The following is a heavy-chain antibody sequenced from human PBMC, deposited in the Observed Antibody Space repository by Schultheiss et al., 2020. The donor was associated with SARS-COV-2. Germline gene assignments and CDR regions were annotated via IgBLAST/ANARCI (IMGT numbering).Heavy chain of an antibody. CDR2: ITWNSRTI. V-gene: IGHV3-9*01. J-gene: IGHJ6*02. D-gene: IGHD1/OR15-1a*01. CDR3: VKRIGSDRNIRRDSDYYYGMGV. CDR1: GFTFSSYW. Sequence: GGSLRLSCAASGFTFSSYWMHWVRQAPGKGLEWVSGITWNSRTIGYADSVKGRFTISRDNAKNSLYLQMNSLRPEDTALYYCVKRIGSDRNIRRDSDYYYGMGVWGQGTTVTVSS.